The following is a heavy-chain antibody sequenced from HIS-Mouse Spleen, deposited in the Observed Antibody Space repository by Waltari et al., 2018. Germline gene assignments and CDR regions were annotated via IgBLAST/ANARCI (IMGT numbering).Heavy chain of an antibody. D-gene: IGHD6-13*01. J-gene: IGHJ2*01. Sequence: QLQLQESGPGLVTPSETLSLTCPVSGCSIRSSSYYLCWIRQPPGKGLEWIGSIYYSGSTYYNPSLKSRVTISVDTSKNQFSLKLSSVTAADTAVYYCAREIPYSSSWYDWYFDLWGRGTLVTVSS. V-gene: IGHV4-39*07. CDR2: IYYSGST. CDR3: AREIPYSSSWYDWYFDL. CDR1: GCSIRSSSYY.